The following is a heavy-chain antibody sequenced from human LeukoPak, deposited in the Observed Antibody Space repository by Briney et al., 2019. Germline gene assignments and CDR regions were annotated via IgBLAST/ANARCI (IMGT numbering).Heavy chain of an antibody. CDR3: ARDAGMNYGMDV. J-gene: IGHJ6*04. D-gene: IGHD1-1*01. CDR1: GFTFSDYY. CDR2: ISSSSSYT. V-gene: IGHV3-11*06. Sequence: GGSLRLSCAASGFTFSDYYMSWIRQAPGKGREWVSYISSSSSYTNYADSVKGRSTISRDNAKNSLYLQMNSLRAEDTAVYYCARDAGMNYGMDVWGKGTTVTVSS.